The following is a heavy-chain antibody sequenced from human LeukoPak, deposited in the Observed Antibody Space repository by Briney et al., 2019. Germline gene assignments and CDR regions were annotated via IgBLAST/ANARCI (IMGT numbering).Heavy chain of an antibody. D-gene: IGHD5-18*01. J-gene: IGHJ4*02. Sequence: GESLKISCKASGYSFTNYWIGWVRQLPGKGLEWMGIIYPGDSDTRYSPSFQGRVTISADKSNTTAYLHWSSLRGSDTAMYYCARGGEWIQLWSPFDFWGQGTLVTVSS. CDR2: IYPGDSDT. V-gene: IGHV5-51*01. CDR1: GYSFTNYW. CDR3: ARGGEWIQLWSPFDF.